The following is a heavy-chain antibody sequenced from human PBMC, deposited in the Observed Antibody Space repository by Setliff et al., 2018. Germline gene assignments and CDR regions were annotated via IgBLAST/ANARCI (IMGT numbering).Heavy chain of an antibody. CDR3: ARTGTYRYFDY. CDR2: VYHSGSS. V-gene: IGHV4-38-2*02. CDR1: GYPISRGFY. D-gene: IGHD1-1*01. Sequence: TSETLSLTCTVSGYPISRGFYWGWIRQSPGKGLEWIGSVYHSGSSYQNPSLRSRIAVSVDTSKNQFSLKLRSVTAADTAVYYCARTGTYRYFDYWGQGALVTVSS. J-gene: IGHJ4*02.